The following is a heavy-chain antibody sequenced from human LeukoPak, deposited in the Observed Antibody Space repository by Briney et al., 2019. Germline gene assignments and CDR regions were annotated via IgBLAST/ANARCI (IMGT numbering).Heavy chain of an antibody. J-gene: IGHJ4*02. CDR2: ISTSGSDT. CDR1: GFTFSSYA. CDR3: AKGGNYAPLDY. V-gene: IGHV3-23*01. Sequence: PGGSLRLSCAASGFTFSSYAMTWVRQAPGKGLEWVSAISTSGSDTIYTDSVRGRFTISRDNSKNTLYLQMNSLRAEDTAVYYCAKGGNYAPLDYWGQGTLVTVS. D-gene: IGHD1-7*01.